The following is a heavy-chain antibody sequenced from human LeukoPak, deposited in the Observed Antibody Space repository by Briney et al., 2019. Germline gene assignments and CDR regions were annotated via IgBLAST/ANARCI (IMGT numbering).Heavy chain of an antibody. J-gene: IGHJ2*01. D-gene: IGHD6-19*01. CDR1: GFTFNIYW. V-gene: IGHV3-7*05. Sequence: GGSLRLSCAASGFTFNIYWMSWVRQAPGKGLEWVANIKQDGGEKYYVDSVKGRFTISRDNAKNSLYLQMSSLRAEDTAVYYCARGGSGFERYFDLWGRGTLVTVSS. CDR2: IKQDGGEK. CDR3: ARGGSGFERYFDL.